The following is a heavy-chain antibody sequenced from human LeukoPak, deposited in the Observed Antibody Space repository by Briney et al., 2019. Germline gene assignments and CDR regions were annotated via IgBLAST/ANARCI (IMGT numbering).Heavy chain of an antibody. J-gene: IGHJ3*02. V-gene: IGHV3-23*01. CDR1: GFTFNNYA. CDR3: ARSGCCSGGNCYQGAFDI. Sequence: PGGSLRLSCAASGFTFNNYAMTWVRQAPGKGLEWVSAISRSGGATFYADSVKGRFTISRDNSKNTLYLQMNSLRAEDTAVYYCARSGCCSGGNCYQGAFDIWGQGTMVTVSS. CDR2: ISRSGGAT. D-gene: IGHD2-15*01.